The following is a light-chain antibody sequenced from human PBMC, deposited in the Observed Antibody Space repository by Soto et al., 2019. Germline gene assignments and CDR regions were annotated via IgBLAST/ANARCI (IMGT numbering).Light chain of an antibody. CDR2: EGS. CDR1: SSDVGSYNL. CDR3: CSYAGSSTFYV. Sequence: QSVLTQPASVSGSPGQSITISCTGTSSDVGSYNLVSWYQQHPGKAPKLMIYEGSKRPSGVSNRFSGSKSGNTASLTISGXQAEDEADYYCCSYAGSSTFYVFGTGTKVT. J-gene: IGLJ1*01. V-gene: IGLV2-23*03.